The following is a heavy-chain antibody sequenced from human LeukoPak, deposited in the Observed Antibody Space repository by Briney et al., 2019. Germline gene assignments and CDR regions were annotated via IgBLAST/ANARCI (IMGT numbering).Heavy chain of an antibody. CDR1: GYTFTSYY. D-gene: IGHD3-22*01. CDR3: AQSSGYYSAFDI. Sequence: ASVKVSCKASGYTFTSYYMHWVRQAPGQGLEWMGIINPSGGSTSYAQKFQGRVTITRDTSASTAYMDLSSLRSEDTAVYYCAQSSGYYSAFDIWGQGTMVTVSS. J-gene: IGHJ3*02. CDR2: INPSGGST. V-gene: IGHV1-46*01.